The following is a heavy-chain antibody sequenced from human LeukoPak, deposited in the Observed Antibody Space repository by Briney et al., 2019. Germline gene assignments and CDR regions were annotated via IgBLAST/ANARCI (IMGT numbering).Heavy chain of an antibody. CDR2: IYYSGST. CDR1: GGSMSGYY. V-gene: IGHV4-59*12. J-gene: IGHJ4*02. D-gene: IGHD3-10*01. CDR3: ARYDYGSGSFRARGSRFDY. Sequence: PSESLSLTCNVSGGSMSGYYWTWIRQPPGKGLEWIGYIYYSGSTNYNPSLKSRVTISVDTSKNQFSLKLSSVTAADTAVYYCARYDYGSGSFRARGSRFDYWGQGTLVTVSS.